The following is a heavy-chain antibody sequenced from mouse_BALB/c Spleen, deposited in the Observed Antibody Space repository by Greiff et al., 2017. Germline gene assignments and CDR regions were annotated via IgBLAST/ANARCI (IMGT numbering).Heavy chain of an antibody. V-gene: IGHV7-3*02. Sequence: EVQGVESGGGLVQPGGSLRLSCATSGFTFTDYYMSWVRQPPGKALEWLGFIRNKANGYTTEYSASVKGRFTISRDNSQSILYLQMNTLRAEDSATYYCARDRGDYDYYFDYWGQGTTLTVSS. CDR1: GFTFTDYY. CDR3: ARDRGDYDYYFDY. CDR2: IRNKANGYTT. J-gene: IGHJ2*01. D-gene: IGHD2-4*01.